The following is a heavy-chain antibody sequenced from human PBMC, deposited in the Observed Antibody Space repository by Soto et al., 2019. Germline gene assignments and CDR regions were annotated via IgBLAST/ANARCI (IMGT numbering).Heavy chain of an antibody. Sequence: EVQLLESGGGLVQPGGSLRLSCAASGFTLSTYAMSWIRQTPEKGLEWVSAISGSAVTTYYADSVKGRFTISRDNFTNTLYLHMNSLRAEHTAVYYGVQRECSHGRCCLWGHGAMVTVSS. CDR2: ISGSAVTT. J-gene: IGHJ4*01. V-gene: IGHV3-23*01. D-gene: IGHD2-15*01. CDR1: GFTLSTYA. CDR3: VQRECSHGRCCL.